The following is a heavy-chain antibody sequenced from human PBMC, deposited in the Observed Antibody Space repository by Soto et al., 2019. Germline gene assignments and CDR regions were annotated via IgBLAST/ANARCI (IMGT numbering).Heavy chain of an antibody. CDR1: DCSISSYY. J-gene: IGHJ3*02. CDR2: IYYSGST. D-gene: IGHD6-19*01. CDR3: ARQQWLVLNAFDI. Sequence: SGNLSITCTVSDCSISSYYWSCIRQLPGKGLEWIGYIYYSGSTNYNPSLKSRVTISVDTSKNQFSLKLSSVTAADTAVYYCARQQWLVLNAFDIWGQGTMVT. V-gene: IGHV4-59*01.